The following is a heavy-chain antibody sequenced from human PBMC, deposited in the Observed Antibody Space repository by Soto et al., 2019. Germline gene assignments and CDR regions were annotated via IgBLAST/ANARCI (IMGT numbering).Heavy chain of an antibody. D-gene: IGHD2-15*01. CDR3: ARAGAAPYYYYGMDV. J-gene: IGHJ6*02. V-gene: IGHV1-18*01. Sequence: QVQLVQSGAEVRKPWASVKVSCKASGYTFSTSGTSWLRQAPGQGLEWMGWISTYNGDTNDAPKFQDRVTMTSDTSTSTVCMELRSLRSDDTAVYYCARAGAAPYYYYGMDVWGQGTRVTVSS. CDR1: GYTFSTSG. CDR2: ISTYNGDT.